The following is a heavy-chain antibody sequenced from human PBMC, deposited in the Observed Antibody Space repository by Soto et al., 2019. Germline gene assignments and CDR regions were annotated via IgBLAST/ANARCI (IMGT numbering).Heavy chain of an antibody. CDR2: IYYSGST. V-gene: IGHV4-39*01. CDR3: TRLPSLSAVAGGCVDY. D-gene: IGHD6-19*01. CDR1: GGSISSSSYY. J-gene: IGHJ4*02. Sequence: QLQLQESGPGLVKPSETLSLICTVSGGSISSSSYYWGWIRQPPGKGLEWIGSIYYSGSTYYNPSLKSRVTISVDTSKNQFSLNLRSLTAADTAVYYCTRLPSLSAVAGGCVDYWGQGTLVTVSS.